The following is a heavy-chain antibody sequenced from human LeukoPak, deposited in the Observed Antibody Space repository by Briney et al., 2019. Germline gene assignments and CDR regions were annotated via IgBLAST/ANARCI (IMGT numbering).Heavy chain of an antibody. Sequence: HPGGSLRLSCAASGFTFSSYGMHWVRQAPGKGLEWVAVISYDGSNKYYADSVKGRLTISRDNSKNTLFLQMSSLSAEDTAVYFCARASGHFYGYPFDNWGQGTLVTVSA. V-gene: IGHV3-30*03. J-gene: IGHJ4*02. CDR1: GFTFSSYG. CDR3: ARASGHFYGYPFDN. CDR2: ISYDGSNK. D-gene: IGHD5-18*01.